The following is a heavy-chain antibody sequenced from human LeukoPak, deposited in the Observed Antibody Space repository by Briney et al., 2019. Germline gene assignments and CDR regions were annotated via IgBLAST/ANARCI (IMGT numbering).Heavy chain of an antibody. V-gene: IGHV3-30-3*01. CDR3: ARGGGESIFDY. CDR1: GFIFSDYA. D-gene: IGHD7-27*01. Sequence: GRSLRLSCAASGFIFSDYAMHWVRQAPGKGLEWVAFISYDGSNKYYTDSVKGRFTISRDNSKNTLYLQMNSLRAEDTAVYYCARGGGESIFDYCGQGTLVTVSS. CDR2: ISYDGSNK. J-gene: IGHJ4*02.